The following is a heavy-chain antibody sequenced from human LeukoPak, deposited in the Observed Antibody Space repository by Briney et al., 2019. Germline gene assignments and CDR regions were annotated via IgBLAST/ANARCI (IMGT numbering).Heavy chain of an antibody. D-gene: IGHD5-12*01. CDR3: ARETEIRGYSGYLIPPYFDY. CDR2: ISGSGGST. J-gene: IGHJ4*02. CDR1: GFTFSSYA. Sequence: GGSLRLSCAASGFTFSSYAMSWVRQAPGKGLEWVSAISGSGGSTYYADSVKGRFTISRDNSKNTLYLQMNSLRAEDTAVYYCARETEIRGYSGYLIPPYFDYWGQGTLVTVSS. V-gene: IGHV3-23*01.